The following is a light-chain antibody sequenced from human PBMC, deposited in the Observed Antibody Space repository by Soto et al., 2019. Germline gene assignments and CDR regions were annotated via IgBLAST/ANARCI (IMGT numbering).Light chain of an antibody. V-gene: IGKV3-15*01. CDR3: QQYNNWWT. CDR2: GAS. J-gene: IGKJ1*01. Sequence: EIVMTQSPATLSVSPGERATLSFRASQSVSNNLAWYQKKPGQAPRLLIYGASTRATGTPARFSGSGSGTEFTLNISSLQSEDFAVYYCQQYNNWWTFGQGTRVESK. CDR1: QSVSNN.